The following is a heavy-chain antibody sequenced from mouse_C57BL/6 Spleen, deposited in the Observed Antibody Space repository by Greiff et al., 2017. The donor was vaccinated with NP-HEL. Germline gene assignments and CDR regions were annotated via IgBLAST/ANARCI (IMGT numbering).Heavy chain of an antibody. V-gene: IGHV5-4*01. CDR3: ARELAY. CDR1: GFTFSSYA. CDR2: ISDGGSYT. Sequence: EVQRVESGGGLVKPGGSLKLSCAASGFTFSSYAMSWVRQTPEKRLEWVATISDGGSYTYYPDNVKGRFTISRDNAKNNLYLQMSHLKSEDTAMYYCARELAYWGQGTLVTVSA. J-gene: IGHJ3*01.